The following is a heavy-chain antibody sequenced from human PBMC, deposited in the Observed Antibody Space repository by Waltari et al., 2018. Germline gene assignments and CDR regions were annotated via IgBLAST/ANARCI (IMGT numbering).Heavy chain of an antibody. J-gene: IGHJ4*02. CDR2: ISGSGKDT. CDR1: GFSFSTYG. Sequence: EVQLLESGGGLVQPGGSLRLSCVGTGFSFSTYGMTWVRQAPGKGRGWVSAISGSGKDTYYADFVKGRFTMSRDNSKNTLYLHMKNVRVDDTAIYYCAKDLRASAGPYWGQGTLVTVSS. D-gene: IGHD6-13*01. V-gene: IGHV3-23*01. CDR3: AKDLRASAGPY.